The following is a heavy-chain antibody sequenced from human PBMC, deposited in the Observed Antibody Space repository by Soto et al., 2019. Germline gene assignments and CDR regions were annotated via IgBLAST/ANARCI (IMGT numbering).Heavy chain of an antibody. V-gene: IGHV3-30-3*01. CDR1: GFTFSSYA. CDR3: ARETYYDFWSGPYYGMDV. CDR2: ISYDGSNK. J-gene: IGHJ6*02. Sequence: GGSLRLSCSASGFTFSSYAMHWVRQAPGKGLEWVAVISYDGSNKYYADSVKGRFTISRDNSKNTLYLQMNSLRAEDTAVYYCARETYYDFWSGPYYGMDVWGQGTTVTVS. D-gene: IGHD3-3*01.